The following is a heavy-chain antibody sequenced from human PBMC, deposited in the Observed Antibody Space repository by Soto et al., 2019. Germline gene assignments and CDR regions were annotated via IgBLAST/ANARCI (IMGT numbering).Heavy chain of an antibody. CDR3: ARVVATVAGPYGMDV. Sequence: QVQLVQSGAEVKKPGASVKVSCRASGYTFTSYVISWVRQAPGQGLEWMGWISAYNGNTNFAQKLQGRVTMTTDTSMXTAYMELRSLRSDDTAVYYCARVVATVAGPYGMDVWGQGTTVTVSS. V-gene: IGHV1-18*01. CDR1: GYTFTSYV. CDR2: ISAYNGNT. J-gene: IGHJ6*02. D-gene: IGHD6-19*01.